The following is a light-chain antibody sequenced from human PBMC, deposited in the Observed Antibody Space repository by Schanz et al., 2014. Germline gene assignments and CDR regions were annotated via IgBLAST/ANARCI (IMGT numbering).Light chain of an antibody. CDR2: WAS. J-gene: IGKJ5*01. CDR3: QQANSFPFT. CDR1: QSVLYNSNDKNF. Sequence: DIVMTQSPDSLAVSLGERATIKCKSSQSVLYNSNDKNFLAWYQQKPGQPPKVLIYWASTRESGVPDRFSGSGSGTDFTLTISSLQPEDFATYYCQQANSFPFTFGQGTRLEIK. V-gene: IGKV4-1*01.